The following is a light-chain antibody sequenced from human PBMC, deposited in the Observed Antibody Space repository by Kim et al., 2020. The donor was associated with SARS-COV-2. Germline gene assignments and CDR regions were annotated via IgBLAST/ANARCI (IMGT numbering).Light chain of an antibody. J-gene: IGLJ1*01. Sequence: GNRVTTSLSGSSSNLGSNYVSWYRQLPGTAPKLLIYRNNQRPSGVPDRFSGSKSGTSASLAISGLRSEDEADYYCAAWDDSLSGEVFGTGTKVTVL. V-gene: IGLV1-47*01. CDR2: RNN. CDR1: SSNLGSNY. CDR3: AAWDDSLSGEV.